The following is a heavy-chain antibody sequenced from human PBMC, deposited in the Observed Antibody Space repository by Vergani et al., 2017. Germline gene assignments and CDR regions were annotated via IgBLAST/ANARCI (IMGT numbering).Heavy chain of an antibody. J-gene: IGHJ6*03. D-gene: IGHD5-18*01. Sequence: QVQLQQWGAGLLKPSETLSLTCAVYGGSFSGYYWSWIRQPPGKGLEWIGEINHSGSTNYNPSLKSRVTISVDTSKNQFSLKLSSVTAADTAVYYCARGHGYSYGLYDYYYVDVWGKGTTVTVSS. CDR1: GGSFSGYY. CDR2: INHSGST. CDR3: ARGHGYSYGLYDYYYVDV. V-gene: IGHV4-34*01.